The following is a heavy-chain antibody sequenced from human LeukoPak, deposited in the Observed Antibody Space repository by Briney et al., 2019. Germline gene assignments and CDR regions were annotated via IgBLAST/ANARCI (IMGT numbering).Heavy chain of an antibody. V-gene: IGHV1-2*05. D-gene: IGHD6-13*01. CDR1: GYTFSDYY. Sequence: ASVKVSCKASGYTFSDYYMHWVRQAPGQGLEWMGRINPKSGGTSYAQKFQGRVTMTRDTSISTAYMELSRLTSDDTVVYYCARERIAAAGSIDVFDIWGQGTMVTISS. CDR2: INPKSGGT. J-gene: IGHJ3*02. CDR3: ARERIAAAGSIDVFDI.